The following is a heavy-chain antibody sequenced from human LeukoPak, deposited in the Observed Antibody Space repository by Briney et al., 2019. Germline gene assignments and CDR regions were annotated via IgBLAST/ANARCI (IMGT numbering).Heavy chain of an antibody. V-gene: IGHV3-66*01. CDR3: ARDAYISSWPHYYYYGMDV. J-gene: IGHJ6*02. D-gene: IGHD6-13*01. CDR1: GFTVSSIY. Sequence: PGGSLRLSCAASGFTVSSIYMSWVRQAPGKGLEWVSVIYSGGSTYYADSVKGRFTISRDNSKNTLYLQMNSLRAEDTAVYYCARDAYISSWPHYYYYGMDVWGQGTTVTVSS. CDR2: IYSGGST.